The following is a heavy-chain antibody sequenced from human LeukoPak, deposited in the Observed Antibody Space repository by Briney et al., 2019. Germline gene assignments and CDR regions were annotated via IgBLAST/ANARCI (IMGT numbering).Heavy chain of an antibody. CDR3: AKDTYYYDSSGYNDY. CDR1: GFTFSSYA. J-gene: IGHJ4*02. D-gene: IGHD3-22*01. V-gene: IGHV3-23*01. CDR2: ISGSGGST. Sequence: PGGSLRLSCAASGFTFSSYAMSWVRQAPGKGLEWVSAISGSGGSTYYADSVKGRFTISRDNSKNTLYLQMNSLRAEDTAVYYCAKDTYYYDSSGYNDYWGQGTLVTVSS.